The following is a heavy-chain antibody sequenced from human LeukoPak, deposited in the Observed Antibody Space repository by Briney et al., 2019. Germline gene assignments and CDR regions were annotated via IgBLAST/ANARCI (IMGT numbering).Heavy chain of an antibody. D-gene: IGHD6-19*01. Sequence: SETLSLTCTVSGGSISSSSYYWGWIRQPPGKGLEWIGSIYYGGSTYYSPSLKSRVTISLDTSKNQFSLKLSSVTAADAAVYYCAREVAGIVAGNLNWFDPWGQGTLVTVSS. CDR1: GGSISSSSYY. CDR3: AREVAGIVAGNLNWFDP. V-gene: IGHV4-39*07. J-gene: IGHJ5*02. CDR2: IYYGGST.